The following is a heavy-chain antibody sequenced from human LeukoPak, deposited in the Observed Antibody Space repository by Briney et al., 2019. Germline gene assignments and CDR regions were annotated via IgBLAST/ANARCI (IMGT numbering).Heavy chain of an antibody. D-gene: IGHD3-10*01. Sequence: SQTLSLTCTVSGGSISSGSYYWSWIRQPAGKGLEWIGRIYTSGSTNYNPSLKSRVTISVDTSKNQFSLKLTSVTAADTAVYYCTKGRGIWGQGTLVTVSS. CDR1: GGSISSGSYY. J-gene: IGHJ4*02. CDR3: TKGRGI. V-gene: IGHV4-61*02. CDR2: IYTSGST.